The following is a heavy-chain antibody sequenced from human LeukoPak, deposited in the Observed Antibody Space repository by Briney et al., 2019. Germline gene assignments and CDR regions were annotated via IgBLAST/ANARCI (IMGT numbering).Heavy chain of an antibody. CDR2: ISYDGTNK. CDR3: VQLTTPNY. J-gene: IGHJ4*02. Sequence: PGGSLRLSCAASGFTFSSYPMHWVRQAPGKGLEWVSLISYDGTNKYYADSVKGRFTISRDNSKNTLYLQMNSLRAEDTAVYYCVQLTTPNYWGQGTLVTVSS. V-gene: IGHV3-30-3*01. D-gene: IGHD4-17*01. CDR1: GFTFSSYP.